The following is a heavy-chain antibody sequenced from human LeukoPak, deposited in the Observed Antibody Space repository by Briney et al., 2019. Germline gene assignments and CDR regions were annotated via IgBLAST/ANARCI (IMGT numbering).Heavy chain of an antibody. J-gene: IGHJ4*02. CDR3: ARDKTTDYGDEVGLDY. D-gene: IGHD4-17*01. Sequence: SETLSLTCTVSGGSISSYYWSWIRQPPGKGLEWIGYIYYSGSTNYNPSLKSRVTISVDTSKNQFSLKLSSVTAADTAVYYCARDKTTDYGDEVGLDYWGQGTLVTVSS. CDR1: GGSISSYY. V-gene: IGHV4-59*01. CDR2: IYYSGST.